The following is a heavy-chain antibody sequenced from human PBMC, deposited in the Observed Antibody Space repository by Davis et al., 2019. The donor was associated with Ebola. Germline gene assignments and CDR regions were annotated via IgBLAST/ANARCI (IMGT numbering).Heavy chain of an antibody. J-gene: IGHJ6*03. CDR2: VHHSGIT. V-gene: IGHV4-61*01. CDR1: AGSISSSSYY. CDR3: ARGLVVPVAILNHMDV. D-gene: IGHD2-2*01. Sequence: MPSETLSLTCTVSAGSISSSSYYWNWLRQPPGKGLEWIGYVHHSGITNFDPSLKRRITISVDTSKNQLSLEMSPVTPADTAMYYCARGLVVPVAILNHMDVWGEGTMVTVSS.